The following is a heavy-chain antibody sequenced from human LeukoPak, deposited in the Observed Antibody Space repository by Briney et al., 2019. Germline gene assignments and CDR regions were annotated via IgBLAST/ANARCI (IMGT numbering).Heavy chain of an antibody. CDR2: ISGGVINT. CDR1: GFTFSNYA. V-gene: IGHV3-23*01. J-gene: IGHJ4*02. CDR3: AKGSGDYIWGSFRYDFDY. D-gene: IGHD3-16*02. Sequence: GGSLRLSCAASGFTFSNYAMTWVRQAPGKGLEWVSAISGGVINTYYADSVKGRFTISRDNSKNTLYLQMNSLRAEDTAVYYCAKGSGDYIWGSFRYDFDYWGQGTLVTVSS.